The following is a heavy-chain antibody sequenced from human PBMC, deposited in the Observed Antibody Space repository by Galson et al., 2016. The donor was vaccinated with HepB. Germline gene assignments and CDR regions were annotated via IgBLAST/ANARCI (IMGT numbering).Heavy chain of an antibody. CDR2: ISNSGSTT. CDR1: GFTFSTSA. J-gene: IGHJ2*01. Sequence: SLRLSCAASGFTFSTSAMSWVRQAPGKGLEWVSAISNSGSTTYYADSVKGRFTISRDNSKNTLYLQMTSLRVEDTALYYCAKEFVATGGVVGDYWGRGTLVTVSS. CDR3: AKEFVATGGVVGDY. V-gene: IGHV3-23*01. D-gene: IGHD2-8*02.